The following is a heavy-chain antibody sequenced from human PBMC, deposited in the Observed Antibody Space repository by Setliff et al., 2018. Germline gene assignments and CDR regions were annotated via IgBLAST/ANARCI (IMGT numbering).Heavy chain of an antibody. CDR3: VRDRDGYNSPFFDD. CDR1: ADSISSSYDY. J-gene: IGHJ4*02. CDR2: IYHSGST. V-gene: IGHV4-38-2*02. D-gene: IGHD5-18*01. Sequence: SETLSLTCNVSADSISSSYDYWAWIRQPPGKGLEWIGSIYHSGSTYYNPSLKSRVTISVDTSKTQFSLRLSSVTAADTAVYYCVRDRDGYNSPFFDDWGQGILVTVSS.